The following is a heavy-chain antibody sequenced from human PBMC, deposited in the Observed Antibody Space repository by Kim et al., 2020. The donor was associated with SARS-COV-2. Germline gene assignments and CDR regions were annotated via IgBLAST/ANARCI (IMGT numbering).Heavy chain of an antibody. CDR3: ARDRGLGGGMDV. Sequence: KDYADAVKGRFTISREKSKNTLYLQMNSLRAEETAGYYWARDRGLGGGMDVWGQGTTVTVSS. V-gene: IGHV3-33*01. J-gene: IGHJ6*02. D-gene: IGHD3-10*01. CDR2: K.